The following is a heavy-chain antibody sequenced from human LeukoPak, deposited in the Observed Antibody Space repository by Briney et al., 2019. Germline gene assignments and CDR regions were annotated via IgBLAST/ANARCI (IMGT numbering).Heavy chain of an antibody. V-gene: IGHV4-30-2*01. D-gene: IGHD6-13*01. Sequence: PSETLSLTCAVSGGSIGSGGYSWSWIRQPPGKGLEWIGYIYHSGSTYYNPSLKSRVTISVDRSKNQFSLKLSSVTAADTAVYYCARDHRAAFDYWGQGTLVTVSS. J-gene: IGHJ4*02. CDR2: IYHSGST. CDR1: GGSIGSGGYS. CDR3: ARDHRAAFDY.